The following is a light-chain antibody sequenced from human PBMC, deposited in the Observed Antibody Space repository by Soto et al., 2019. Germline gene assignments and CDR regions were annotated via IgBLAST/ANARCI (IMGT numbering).Light chain of an antibody. CDR2: EVS. CDR3: SSYTSSSTLGV. Sequence: QSALTQPASVSGSPGQSITISCTGTSSDVGGYNYVSWYQQHPGKAPKLMIYEVSNRPSGVSNRFSGSKSGNTASLTISGRQDEDEADYYCSSYTSSSTLGVFGGGTKLTVL. CDR1: SSDVGGYNY. V-gene: IGLV2-14*01. J-gene: IGLJ3*02.